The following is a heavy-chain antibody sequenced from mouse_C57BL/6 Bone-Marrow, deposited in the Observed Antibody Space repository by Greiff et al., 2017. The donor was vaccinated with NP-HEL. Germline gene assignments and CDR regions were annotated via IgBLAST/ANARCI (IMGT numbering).Heavy chain of an antibody. CDR1: GYAFTNYL. Sequence: QVHVKQSGAELVRPGTSVKVSCKASGYAFTNYLIEWVKQRPGQGLELIGVINPGSGGTNYNEKFKGKATLTADKSSSTAYMQLSSLTSEDSAVYFCARGGIYYDYAWFAYWGQGTLVTVSA. J-gene: IGHJ3*01. D-gene: IGHD2-4*01. CDR2: INPGSGGT. CDR3: ARGGIYYDYAWFAY. V-gene: IGHV1-54*01.